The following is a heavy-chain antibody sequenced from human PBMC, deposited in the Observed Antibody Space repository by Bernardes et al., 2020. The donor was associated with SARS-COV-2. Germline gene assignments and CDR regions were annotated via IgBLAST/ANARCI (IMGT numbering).Heavy chain of an antibody. D-gene: IGHD4-4*01. CDR3: ARVGETRVTDSDYEKTGFDS. CDR2: ISGTGTYT. Sequence: GGSLRLSCTASGFMFTNFFMNWVRQAPGKGLEWVASISGTGTYTYYADSLKGRLTISRDNAKNSVYLQMNSLRGEDTAVYYCARVGETRVTDSDYEKTGFDSWGQGTLVTVAS. CDR1: GFMFTNFF. V-gene: IGHV3-21*01. J-gene: IGHJ4*02.